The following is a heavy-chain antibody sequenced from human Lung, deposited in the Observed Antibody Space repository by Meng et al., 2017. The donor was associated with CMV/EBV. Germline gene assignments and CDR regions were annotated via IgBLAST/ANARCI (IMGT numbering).Heavy chain of an antibody. Sequence: GGSXRLXCAASGFTFSSYGMHWVRQAPGKGLEWVAVIWYDGSNKYYADSVKGRFTIFRDNSKNTLYLQMNSLRAEDTAVYYCAKWIGGSNYYGMDVWGQGXTVTVSS. CDR2: IWYDGSNK. J-gene: IGHJ6*02. D-gene: IGHD2-15*01. CDR3: AKWIGGSNYYGMDV. V-gene: IGHV3-33*06. CDR1: GFTFSSYG.